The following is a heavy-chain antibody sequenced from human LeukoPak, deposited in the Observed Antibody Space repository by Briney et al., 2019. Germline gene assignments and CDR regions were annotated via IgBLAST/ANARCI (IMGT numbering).Heavy chain of an antibody. CDR2: ISSNGGST. CDR1: GFTFSRYG. D-gene: IGHD3-10*01. CDR3: ARSSVRGVINLPDY. V-gene: IGHV3-64*01. Sequence: GGSLRLSCTASGFTFSRYGIHWVRQAPGKGLEYVSAISSNGGSTYYANSVKGRFTISRDNSKNTLYLQMGSLRAEDMAVYYCARSSVRGVINLPDYWGQGTLVTVSS. J-gene: IGHJ4*02.